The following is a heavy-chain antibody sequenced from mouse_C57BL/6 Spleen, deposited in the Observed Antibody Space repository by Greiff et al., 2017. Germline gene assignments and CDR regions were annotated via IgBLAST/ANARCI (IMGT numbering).Heavy chain of an antibody. V-gene: IGHV15-2*01. D-gene: IGHD1-1*01. CDR3: ARQCYGSSYHWDFDV. CDR1: DSEVFPIAY. Sequence: QVQLQQSGSELRSPGSSVKLSCKDFDSEVFPIAYMSWVRQKPGHGFEWIGGILPSIGSTIYGEKFEDKATLDADTLSNTAYLELNSLTSEDSAVYYCARQCYGSSYHWDFDVWGTGTTVTVSS. J-gene: IGHJ1*03. CDR2: ILPSIGST.